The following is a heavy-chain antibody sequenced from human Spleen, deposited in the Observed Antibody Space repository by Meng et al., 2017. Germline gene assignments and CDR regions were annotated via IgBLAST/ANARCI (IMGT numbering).Heavy chain of an antibody. Sequence: GESLKISCAASGFTFSSYAMHWVRQAPGKGLEWVAVISYDGSNKYYADSVKGRFTISRDNSKNTLYLQMNSLRAEDTAVYYCARDSKKGYSYGYNKGYFDYWGQGTLVTVSS. CDR3: ARDSKKGYSYGYNKGYFDY. J-gene: IGHJ4*02. V-gene: IGHV3-30*04. D-gene: IGHD5-18*01. CDR1: GFTFSSYA. CDR2: ISYDGSNK.